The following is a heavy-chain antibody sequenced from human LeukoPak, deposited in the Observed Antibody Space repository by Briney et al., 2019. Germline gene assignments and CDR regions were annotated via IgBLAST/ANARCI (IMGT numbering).Heavy chain of an antibody. CDR1: GFTLRSYA. CDR3: AKYVVIVPAGTRAFDY. V-gene: IGHV3-23*01. D-gene: IGHD2-2*01. J-gene: IGHJ4*02. CDR2: IGSDGGGI. Sequence: GGSLRLSCAAYGFTLRSYAMSWVRQAPGKGLEWVSVIGSDGGGIQYADSVKGRFTISRDNSKNTLYLQMNNLRAEDTAVYYCAKYVVIVPAGTRAFDYWGQGTLVTVSS.